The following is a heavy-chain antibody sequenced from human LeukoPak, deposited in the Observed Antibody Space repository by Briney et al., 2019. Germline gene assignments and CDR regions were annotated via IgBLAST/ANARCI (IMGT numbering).Heavy chain of an antibody. D-gene: IGHD3-3*01. CDR1: GGSFSGYY. J-gene: IGHJ4*02. V-gene: IGHV4-34*01. CDR2: INHSGST. Sequence: SETLSLTCAVYGGSFSGYYWSWIRQPPGKGLEWIGEINHSGSTNYNPSLKSRVTISVDTSKNQFSLKLSSVTAADTAVYYCARSGGVVILRSYYFDYWGQGTLVTVSS. CDR3: ARSGGVVILRSYYFDY.